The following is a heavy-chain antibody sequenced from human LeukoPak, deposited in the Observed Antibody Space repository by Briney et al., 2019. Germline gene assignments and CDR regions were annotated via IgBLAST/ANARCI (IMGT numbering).Heavy chain of an antibody. D-gene: IGHD2-2*01. CDR3: ARGRDIVVVPAATHYMDV. Sequence: ASVTVSCKASGYTFTSYDINWVRQATGQGLEWMGWMNPNSGNTGYAQKFQGRVTMNRNTSISTAYMELSRLRSEDTAVYYCARGRDIVVVPAATHYMDVWGKGTTVTVSS. CDR1: GYTFTSYD. J-gene: IGHJ6*03. V-gene: IGHV1-8*01. CDR2: MNPNSGNT.